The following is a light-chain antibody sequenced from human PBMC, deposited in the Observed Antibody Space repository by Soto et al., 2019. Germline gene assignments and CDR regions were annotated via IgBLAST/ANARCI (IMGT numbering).Light chain of an antibody. CDR1: QSVSTN. V-gene: IGKV3-15*01. J-gene: IGKJ5*01. CDR2: GAS. CDR3: QQYSRSPS. Sequence: EIVLTQSPTTLSVSPGERATLSCRASQSVSTNLAWYQQKPGQVPSLLIYGASTRASGIPARFSGSGSGTEFTLTSGSLQSEDVAFYYCQQYSRSPSFGQGTRLEIK.